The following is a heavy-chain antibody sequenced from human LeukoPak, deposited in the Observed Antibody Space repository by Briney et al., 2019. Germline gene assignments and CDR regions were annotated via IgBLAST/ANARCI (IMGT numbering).Heavy chain of an antibody. D-gene: IGHD2-21*02. J-gene: IGHJ2*01. CDR3: AKCQPPLLHCGGDCYPYWYFDL. Sequence: PSETLSLPCTVSGGSISSSNYYWGWIRQPPGKGLEWVSAISGSGGSTYYADSVKGRFTISRDNSKNTLYLQMNSLRAEDTAVYYCAKCQPPLLHCGGDCYPYWYFDLWGRGTLVTVSS. V-gene: IGHV3-23*01. CDR1: GGSISSSNYY. CDR2: ISGSGGST.